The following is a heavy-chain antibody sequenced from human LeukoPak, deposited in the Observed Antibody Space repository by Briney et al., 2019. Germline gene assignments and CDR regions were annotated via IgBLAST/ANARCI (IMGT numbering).Heavy chain of an antibody. J-gene: IGHJ5*02. CDR2: IFYSGST. D-gene: IGHD1-1*01. Sequence: KSSETLSLTCTVSGGSISTYYWSWIRQPPGKGLEWIGYIFYSGSTNYNPSLKSRVTISVDTSKNQFSLKLSSVTAADTAVYYCARVVRYNWNDGWFDPWGQGTLVTVSS. CDR1: GGSISTYY. V-gene: IGHV4-59*01. CDR3: ARVVRYNWNDGWFDP.